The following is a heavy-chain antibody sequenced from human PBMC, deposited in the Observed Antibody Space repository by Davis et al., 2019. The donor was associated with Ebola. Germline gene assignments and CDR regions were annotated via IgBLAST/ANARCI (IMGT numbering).Heavy chain of an antibody. CDR1: AFTVSNNY. CDR2: IYSGGRT. D-gene: IGHD2-8*01. Sequence: GESLKISCAASAFTVSNNYMSWVRQAPGKGLEWVSVIYSGGRTYYADSVKGRFTISRDKSKNTLYLQMNSLRAEDTAVYYCARQLYGLYLDYWGQGTLVTVSS. CDR3: ARQLYGLYLDY. J-gene: IGHJ4*02. V-gene: IGHV3-66*04.